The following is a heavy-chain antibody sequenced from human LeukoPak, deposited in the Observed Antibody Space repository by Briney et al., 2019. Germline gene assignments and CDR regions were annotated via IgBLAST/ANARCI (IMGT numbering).Heavy chain of an antibody. CDR1: GGSISSYY. CDR3: ASLMTTVTTGDY. CDR2: IYYSGST. D-gene: IGHD4-17*01. J-gene: IGHJ4*02. Sequence: SETLSLTCTVSGGSISSYYWSWIRQPPGKGLEWIGYIYYSGSTNYNPSLKSRVTMSVDTSKNQFSLNLSSVTAADTAVYYCASLMTTVTTGDYWGQGILVTVSS. V-gene: IGHV4-59*01.